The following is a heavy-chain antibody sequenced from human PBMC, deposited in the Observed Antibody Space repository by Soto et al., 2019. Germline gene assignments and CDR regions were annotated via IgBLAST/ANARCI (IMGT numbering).Heavy chain of an antibody. V-gene: IGHV3-48*02. CDR2: ISSSSSTI. CDR1: GFTFSSYS. CDR3: ARDQQLEARPAYYGMDV. J-gene: IGHJ6*02. Sequence: EVQLVESGGGLVQPGGSLRLSCAASGFTFSSYSMNWVRQAPGKGLEWVSYISSSSSTIYYADSVKGRFTIPRDNAKNSLYLQMNSLRDEDTAVYYCARDQQLEARPAYYGMDVWGQGTTVTVSS. D-gene: IGHD6-6*01.